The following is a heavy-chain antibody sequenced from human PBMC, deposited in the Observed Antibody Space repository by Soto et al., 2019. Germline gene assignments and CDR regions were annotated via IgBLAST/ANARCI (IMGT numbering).Heavy chain of an antibody. Sequence: QVQLVQSGAEVQKPGSSVQVSCKASGGTFSSYAISWVRQAPGQGLEWMGGIIPLFGRANYAQKFQGRVTIPADRSTSTAYMELSSLRSDDMDVYYCARLAGIMGTAAFDIWFQGPMVTVA. V-gene: IGHV1-69*06. J-gene: IGHJ3*02. CDR2: IIPLFGRA. CDR1: GGTFSSYA. CDR3: ARLAGIMGTAAFDI. D-gene: IGHD3-16*01.